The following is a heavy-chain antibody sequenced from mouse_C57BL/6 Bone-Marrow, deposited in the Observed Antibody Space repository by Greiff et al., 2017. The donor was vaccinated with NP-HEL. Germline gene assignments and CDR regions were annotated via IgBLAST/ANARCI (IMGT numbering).Heavy chain of an antibody. CDR2: INPNNGGT. D-gene: IGHD2-12*01. CDR1: GYTFTDYN. J-gene: IGHJ3*01. CDR3: ARGNDAGFAY. Sequence: EVQLQQSGPELVKPGASVKISCKASGYTFTDYNMDWVKQSHGKSLEWIGDINPNNGGTIYNQKFKGKATLTVDKSSSTAYMELRSLTSEDTAVYYSARGNDAGFAYWGQGTLVTVSA. V-gene: IGHV1-18*01.